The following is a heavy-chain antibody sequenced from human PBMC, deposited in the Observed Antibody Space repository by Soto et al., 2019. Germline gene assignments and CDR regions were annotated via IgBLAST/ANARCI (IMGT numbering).Heavy chain of an antibody. D-gene: IGHD1-1*01. Sequence: EVQLVESGGGLLQPGGSLRLSCAASGFTFGKYWMHWVRQAPGKGLVWVSRINDYATTINYADSVKGRFTISRDNAKNTLYLQMNSLKVEDTAVYYCTRGGREPFAFGGEGALVTVCS. J-gene: IGHJ4*02. CDR2: INDYATTI. CDR3: TRGGREPFAF. CDR1: GFTFGKYW. V-gene: IGHV3-74*01.